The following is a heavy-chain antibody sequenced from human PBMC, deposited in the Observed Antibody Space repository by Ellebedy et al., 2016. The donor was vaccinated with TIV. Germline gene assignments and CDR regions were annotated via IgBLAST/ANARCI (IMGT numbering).Heavy chain of an antibody. D-gene: IGHD3-3*01. J-gene: IGHJ4*02. CDR3: AKRDFFGVDTLTFDS. V-gene: IGHV3-74*01. CDR1: GFPFSNYW. Sequence: GESLKISCAASGFPFSNYWMHWVRQAPGKGLVWVSRINSDGSSTNYADSVKGRFTISRDNAKNTVYLQMNSLRAEDTAVYYCAKRDFFGVDTLTFDSWGQGTLVTVSS. CDR2: INSDGSST.